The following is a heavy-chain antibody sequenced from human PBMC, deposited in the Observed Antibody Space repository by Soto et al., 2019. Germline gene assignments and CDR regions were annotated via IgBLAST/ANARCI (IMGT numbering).Heavy chain of an antibody. CDR2: FDPEDGET. Sequence: ASVKVSCKVSGYTLTELSMHWVRQAPGKGLEWMGGFDPEDGETIYAQKFQGRVTMTEDTSTDTAYMELSSLRSEDTAVHYCATARWGLGDFPTILESDAFDIWGQGTMVTVSS. J-gene: IGHJ3*02. D-gene: IGHD3-3*01. V-gene: IGHV1-24*01. CDR3: ATARWGLGDFPTILESDAFDI. CDR1: GYTLTELS.